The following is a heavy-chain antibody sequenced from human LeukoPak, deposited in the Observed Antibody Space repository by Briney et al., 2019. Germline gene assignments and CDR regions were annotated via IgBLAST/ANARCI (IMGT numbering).Heavy chain of an antibody. CDR1: GYTFTSYY. CDR2: INPSSGST. Sequence: ASVNVSCTASGYTFTSYYMHWVRQAPGQGLEWMGIINPSSGSTSYTQKFQGRVTMTRDTSTSTVYMDLSSLRSEDTAVYYCARASSDFGELFPWGQGTLVTVSS. CDR3: ARASSDFGELFP. D-gene: IGHD3-10*01. J-gene: IGHJ5*02. V-gene: IGHV1-46*01.